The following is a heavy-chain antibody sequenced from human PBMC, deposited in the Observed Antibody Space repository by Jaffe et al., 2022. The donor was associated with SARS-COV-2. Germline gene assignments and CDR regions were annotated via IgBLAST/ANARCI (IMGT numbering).Heavy chain of an antibody. J-gene: IGHJ4*02. CDR2: ISYDGSNK. Sequence: QVQLVESGGGVVQPGRSLRLSCAASGFTFSSYAMHWVRQAPGKGLEWVAVISYDGSNKYYADSVKGRFTISRDNSKNTLYLQMNSLRAEDTAVYYCARTTAMVSFPPDYWGQGTLVTVSS. D-gene: IGHD5-18*01. CDR1: GFTFSSYA. CDR3: ARTTAMVSFPPDY. V-gene: IGHV3-30-3*01.